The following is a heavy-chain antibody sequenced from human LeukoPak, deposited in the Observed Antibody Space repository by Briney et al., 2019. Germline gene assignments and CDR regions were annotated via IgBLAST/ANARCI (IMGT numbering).Heavy chain of an antibody. CDR2: ISSSGSTI. CDR3: ARDKVAGTYYFDY. V-gene: IGHV3-11*04. Sequence: GGSLRLSCAASGFTVSSNYMSWVRQAPGKGLEWVSYISSSGSTIYYADSVKGRFTISRDNAKNSLYLQMNSLRAEDTAVYYCARDKVAGTYYFDYWGQGTLVTVSS. CDR1: GFTVSSNY. D-gene: IGHD6-19*01. J-gene: IGHJ4*02.